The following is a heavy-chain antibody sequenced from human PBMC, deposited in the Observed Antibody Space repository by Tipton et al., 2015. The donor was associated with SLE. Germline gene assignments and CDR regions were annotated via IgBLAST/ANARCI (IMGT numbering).Heavy chain of an antibody. CDR3: AREGPDSGWFDP. CDR2: IYYSGST. J-gene: IGHJ5*02. V-gene: IGHV4-59*01. Sequence: LRLSCTVSGGSISSYYWSWIRQPPGKGLEWIGYIYYSGSTNYNPSLKSRVTISVDTSKNQFSLKLSSVTAADTAVYYCAREGPDSGWFDPWGQGTLVTVSS. CDR1: GGSISSYY.